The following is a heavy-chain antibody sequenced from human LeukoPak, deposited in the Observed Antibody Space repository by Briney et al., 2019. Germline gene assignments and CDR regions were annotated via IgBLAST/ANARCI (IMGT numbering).Heavy chain of an antibody. Sequence: GSLRLPCAASGFPFSSYDMHWVRQATGKGLEWVSAIGTAGDPYYPGSVKGRFTISRENAKNSLYLQMNSLRAGDTAVYYCARGEIRGYSSGWYPPYWYFDLWGRGTLVTVSS. D-gene: IGHD6-19*01. J-gene: IGHJ2*01. V-gene: IGHV3-13*05. CDR3: ARGEIRGYSSGWYPPYWYFDL. CDR1: GFPFSSYD. CDR2: IGTAGDP.